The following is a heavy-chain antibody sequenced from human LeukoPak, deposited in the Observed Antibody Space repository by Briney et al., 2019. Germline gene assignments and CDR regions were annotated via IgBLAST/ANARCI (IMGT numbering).Heavy chain of an antibody. CDR2: IYNSGST. J-gene: IGHJ4*02. CDR3: ARGWGPAYCGGDCHRHFDY. Sequence: TLSLTCAVSGGSINSGGYSYNWIRQPPGKGLEWIGYIYNSGSTSYNPFLKSRVTMSVDTSKNQFSLKLSFVTAADTAVYYCARGWGPAYCGGDCHRHFDYWGQGALVTVSS. CDR1: GGSINSGGYS. D-gene: IGHD2-21*02. V-gene: IGHV4-30-4*07.